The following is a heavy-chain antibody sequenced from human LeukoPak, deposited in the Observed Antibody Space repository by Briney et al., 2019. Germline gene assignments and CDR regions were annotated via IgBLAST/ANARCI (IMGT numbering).Heavy chain of an antibody. CDR1: GSRFTSYW. CDR2: IYPGDSDT. J-gene: IGHJ3*02. D-gene: IGHD3-22*01. CDR3: ARHNPGLLEIDAFDI. V-gene: IGHV5-51*01. Sequence: GESLQISFKGSGSRFTSYWIGWVRQTPGKGLEWMGIIYPGDSDTRYSPSFQGQVTISADKSISTAYLQWSSLKASDTAMYYCARHNPGLLEIDAFDIWGQGTMVTVSS.